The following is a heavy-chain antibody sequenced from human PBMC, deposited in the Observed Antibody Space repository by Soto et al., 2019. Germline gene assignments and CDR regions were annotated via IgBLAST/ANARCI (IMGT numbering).Heavy chain of an antibody. D-gene: IGHD4-4*01. Sequence: QVQLVQSGAEVKKPGSSVKVSCKASGGTFSSYAISWVRQAPGQGLEWMGGIIPIFGTANYAQKFQGRVTITADESTSTAYMELSSLRSEDTAVYYCARGMDTVTTGSNHYGMDVWVQGTTVTVSS. CDR1: GGTFSSYA. CDR3: ARGMDTVTTGSNHYGMDV. CDR2: IIPIFGTA. V-gene: IGHV1-69*01. J-gene: IGHJ6*02.